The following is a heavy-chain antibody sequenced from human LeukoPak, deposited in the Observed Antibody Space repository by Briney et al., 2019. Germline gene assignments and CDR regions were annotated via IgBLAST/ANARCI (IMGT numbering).Heavy chain of an antibody. CDR2: ITGSGTYT. J-gene: IGHJ4*02. D-gene: IGHD2-15*01. V-gene: IGHV3-21*01. CDR1: GFTFSNYN. CDR3: AGDVGYCGGDSCYTVLGY. Sequence: GGSLRLSCADSGFTFSNYNMNWVRQAPGKAMEWVSSITGSGTYTFYADSVKGRFTISRDNAKNSLYLQMNSLRDEDTAVYFCAGDVGYCGGDSCYTVLGYWGQGLLVTVSS.